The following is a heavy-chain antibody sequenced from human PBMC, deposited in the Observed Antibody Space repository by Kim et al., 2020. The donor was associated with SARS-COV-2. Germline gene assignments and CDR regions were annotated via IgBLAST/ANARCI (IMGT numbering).Heavy chain of an antibody. Sequence: YSPSFQGQVTISAAKSISTAYLQWRSLKAADTAMYYCGQVVTPGWGAFDIWGQGTMVTVSS. CDR3: GQVVTPGWGAFDI. V-gene: IGHV5-51*01. J-gene: IGHJ3*02. D-gene: IGHD2-21*02.